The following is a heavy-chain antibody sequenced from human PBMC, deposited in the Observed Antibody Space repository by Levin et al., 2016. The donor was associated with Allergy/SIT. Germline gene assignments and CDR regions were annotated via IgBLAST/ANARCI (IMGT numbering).Heavy chain of an antibody. CDR1: GFTFSTYA. CDR3: ARDPVDSWAGMDV. J-gene: IGHJ6*02. Sequence: GGSLRLSCAASGFTFSTYAMSWVRQAPGKGLECVSVISGRGDTTYYADSVKGRFTISRDNSKNTLYLQMNSLRDEDTAVYYCARDPVDSWAGMDVWGQGTTVTVSS. CDR2: ISGRGDTT. V-gene: IGHV3-23*01. D-gene: IGHD3-9*01.